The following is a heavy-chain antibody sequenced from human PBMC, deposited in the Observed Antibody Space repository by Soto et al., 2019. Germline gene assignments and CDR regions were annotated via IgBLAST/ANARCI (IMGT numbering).Heavy chain of an antibody. CDR2: IWSDGNNK. D-gene: IGHD4-4*01. Sequence: VGSLRLSCAASGFTFSNYGMHWVRQAPGKGLEWVALIWSDGNNKYYADSVKGRFTISRDNSKNTQYLQMNSLRAEDTAVYYCARARSNSYYYGMDVWGQGTTVTVSS. CDR1: GFTFSNYG. J-gene: IGHJ6*02. CDR3: ARARSNSYYYGMDV. V-gene: IGHV3-33*01.